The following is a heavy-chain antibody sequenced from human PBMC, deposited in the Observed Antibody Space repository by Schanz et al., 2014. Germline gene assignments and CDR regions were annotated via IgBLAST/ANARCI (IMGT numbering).Heavy chain of an antibody. CDR2: IFTDGRT. Sequence: EVQLVASGGGLVQPGGSLRLSCAASGFAVDNYYMSCVRQAPGRGLEWVSIIFTDGRTYYADSVKGRFTISRDSSKNTLFLQMNSLRTEDTAVYYCARRDPDCRSGTCARAFDFWGQGTLVAVSS. CDR1: GFAVDNYY. J-gene: IGHJ4*02. D-gene: IGHD2-15*01. V-gene: IGHV3-66*02. CDR3: ARRDPDCRSGTCARAFDF.